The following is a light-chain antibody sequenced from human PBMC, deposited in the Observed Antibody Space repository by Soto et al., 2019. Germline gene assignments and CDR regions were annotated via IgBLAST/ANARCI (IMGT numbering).Light chain of an antibody. CDR3: SSYTSSNNVI. Sequence: QSALTQPASLSGSPGQSITISCTGTSSDVGAYDYVSWYQQHPGKAPKLMIYDVNRRPSGVSNHFSGSKSGNTASLTISGLLPEDEADYYCSSYTSSNNVIFGGGTKVTV. CDR1: SSDVGAYDY. CDR2: DVN. J-gene: IGLJ2*01. V-gene: IGLV2-14*03.